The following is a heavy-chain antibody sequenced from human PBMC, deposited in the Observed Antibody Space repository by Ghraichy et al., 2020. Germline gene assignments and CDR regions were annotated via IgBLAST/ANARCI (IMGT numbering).Heavy chain of an antibody. Sequence: GALSLICTVSGGSMRSQFWSWVRQPPGKGLEWIGYISHTGNTNYSPSLGGRATISLDTSKNRFSLSLTSVNAEDTAIYYCARRGRGYSLYYYGLDVWGPGTTVTVSS. CDR3: ARRGRGYSLYYYGLDV. J-gene: IGHJ6*02. V-gene: IGHV4-59*08. CDR1: GGSMRSQF. D-gene: IGHD5-12*01. CDR2: ISHTGNT.